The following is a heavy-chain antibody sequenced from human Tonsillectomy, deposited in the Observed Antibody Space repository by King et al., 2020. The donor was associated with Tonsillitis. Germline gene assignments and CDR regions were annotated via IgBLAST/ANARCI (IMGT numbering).Heavy chain of an antibody. CDR2: IWYDGSNK. Sequence: VQLVESGGGVVQPGRSLRLSCAASGFTFSSYGMHWVRQAPGKGLEWLAVIWYDGSNKYYADSVKGRFTISRDNSKNTLYLQMNSLRAEDTAVYYCGGSGYWGSFDYWGQGTLVTVSS. CDR1: GFTFSSYG. D-gene: IGHD3-22*01. J-gene: IGHJ4*02. V-gene: IGHV3-33*08. CDR3: GGSGYWGSFDY.